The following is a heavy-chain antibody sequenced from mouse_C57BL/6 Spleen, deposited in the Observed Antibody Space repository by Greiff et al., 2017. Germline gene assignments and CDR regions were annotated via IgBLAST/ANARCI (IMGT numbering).Heavy chain of an antibody. CDR2: IYPGDGDT. V-gene: IGHV1-82*01. J-gene: IGHJ2*01. CDR1: GYAFSSSW. CDR3: ARGVTTVVALDFDY. D-gene: IGHD1-1*01. Sequence: QVQLKESGPELVKPGASVKISCKASGYAFSSSWMNWVKQRPGKGLEWIGRIYPGDGDTNYNGKFKGKATLTADKSSSTAYMQLSSLTSEDSAVYFCARGVTTVVALDFDYWGQGTTRTVSS.